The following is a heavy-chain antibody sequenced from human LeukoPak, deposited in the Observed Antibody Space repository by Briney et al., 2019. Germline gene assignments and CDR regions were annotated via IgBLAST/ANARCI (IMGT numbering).Heavy chain of an antibody. D-gene: IGHD6-13*01. CDR1: GYTLTGDY. Sequence: GASVKVSCKASGYTLTGDYMHWVRQAPGQGLEWMGWINPKSGGTNYAQKFQGRVTMTRDTSISTAYMEMSRLRFDDTAVYYCAREAGSFSSWGQGTLVTVPS. CDR3: AREAGSFSS. V-gene: IGHV1-2*02. CDR2: INPKSGGT. J-gene: IGHJ5*02.